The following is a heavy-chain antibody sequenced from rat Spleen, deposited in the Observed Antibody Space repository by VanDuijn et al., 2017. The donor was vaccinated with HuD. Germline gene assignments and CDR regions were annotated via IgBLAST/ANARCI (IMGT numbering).Heavy chain of an antibody. CDR2: ITNTGETT. D-gene: IGHD3-2*01. CDR3: ARARGSDHDFDF. J-gene: IGHJ2*01. Sequence: EVQLVESGGGLVQPGRSMKLSCVPSGFTFDTYWMTWIRQAPGKGLEWVASITNTGETTYYPDSVKGRFTISRDNAETTRYLQMNSLRSEDTATYYCARARGSDHDFDFWGQGIMVTVSS. CDR1: GFTFDTYW. V-gene: IGHV5-31*01.